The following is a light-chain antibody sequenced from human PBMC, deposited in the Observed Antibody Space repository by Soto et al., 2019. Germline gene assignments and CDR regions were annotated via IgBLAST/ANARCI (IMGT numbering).Light chain of an antibody. J-gene: IGKJ3*01. Sequence: EIVLTQSPATLSLSPGERATLSCRASQSVSSYLAWYQQKPGQAPRLLIYDASNRSTGFPAKFRCSGSGTECRRTVRVLLPDNCRVYYCHQRSNRFPVGPGTRVDIK. V-gene: IGKV3-11*01. CDR2: DAS. CDR3: HQRSNRFP. CDR1: QSVSSY.